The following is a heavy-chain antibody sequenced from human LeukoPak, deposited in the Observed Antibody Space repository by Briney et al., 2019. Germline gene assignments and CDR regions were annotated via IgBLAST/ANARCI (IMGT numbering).Heavy chain of an antibody. CDR3: ASGLRGYDEEALDY. J-gene: IGHJ4*02. CDR1: GGTFSSYT. D-gene: IGHD5-12*01. V-gene: IGHV1-69*02. Sequence: QVQLVQSGAEVKKPGSSVKVSCKASGGTFSSYTISWVRQAPGQGLEWMGRIIPILGIANYARKFQGRVTITADKSTSTAYMELSSLRSEDTAVYYCASGLRGYDEEALDYWGQGTLVTVSS. CDR2: IIPILGIA.